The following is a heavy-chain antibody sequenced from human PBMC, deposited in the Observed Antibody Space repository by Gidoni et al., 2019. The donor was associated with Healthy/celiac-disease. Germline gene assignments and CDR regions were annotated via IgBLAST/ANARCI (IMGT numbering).Heavy chain of an antibody. CDR2: ISGSGGST. CDR1: GFTFSSDA. Sequence: EVQLLESGGGLVQRGGSLRLTCAASGFTFSSDAMSWVRQAPGSGLEWVSAISGSGGSTYYADSVKGRFTISRDNSKNTLYLQMNSLRAEDTAVYYCAKDGKIVVVPAAIGFDPWGQGTLVTVSS. V-gene: IGHV3-23*01. J-gene: IGHJ5*02. CDR3: AKDGKIVVVPAAIGFDP. D-gene: IGHD2-2*02.